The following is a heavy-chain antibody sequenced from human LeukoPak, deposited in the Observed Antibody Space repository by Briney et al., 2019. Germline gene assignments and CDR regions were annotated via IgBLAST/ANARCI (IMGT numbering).Heavy chain of an antibody. Sequence: GGSLRLSCAASGFSFSSYAMSWVRQAPGKGLEWVSAISGSGGNTYYADSVRGRFTISRDNSKNTLYLQMNSPRAEDTAIYYCAKVSWANYFDYWGQGTLVTVSS. CDR1: GFSFSSYA. V-gene: IGHV3-23*01. CDR2: ISGSGGNT. J-gene: IGHJ4*02. CDR3: AKVSWANYFDY. D-gene: IGHD6-13*01.